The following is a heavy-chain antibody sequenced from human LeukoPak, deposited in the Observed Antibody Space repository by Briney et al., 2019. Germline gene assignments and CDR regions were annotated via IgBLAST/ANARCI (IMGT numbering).Heavy chain of an antibody. Sequence: PSETLSLTCAVYGGSFSGYYWSWIRQPPGKGLEWIGEINHSGSTNHNPSLKSRVTISVDTSKNQFSLKLSSVTAADTAVYYCARGRGSYSLDYWGQGTLVTVSS. CDR3: ARGRGSYSLDY. D-gene: IGHD1-26*01. V-gene: IGHV4-34*01. CDR1: GGSFSGYY. J-gene: IGHJ4*02. CDR2: INHSGST.